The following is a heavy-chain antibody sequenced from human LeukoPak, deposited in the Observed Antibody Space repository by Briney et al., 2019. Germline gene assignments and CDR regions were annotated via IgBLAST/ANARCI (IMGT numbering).Heavy chain of an antibody. CDR1: GGTFSSYA. D-gene: IGHD6-6*01. V-gene: IGHV1-69*13. J-gene: IGHJ3*02. CDR2: IIPIFGTA. Sequence: ASVKVSCKASGGTFSSYAISWVRQAPGQGLEWMGGIIPIFGTANYAQKFQGRVTITADESTSTAYMELSSLRSEDTAVYYCACEQLVTDAFDIWGQGTMVTVSS. CDR3: ACEQLVTDAFDI.